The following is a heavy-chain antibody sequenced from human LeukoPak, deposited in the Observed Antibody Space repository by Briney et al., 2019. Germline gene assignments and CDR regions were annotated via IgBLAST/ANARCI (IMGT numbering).Heavy chain of an antibody. J-gene: IGHJ4*02. D-gene: IGHD3-3*01. V-gene: IGHV3-21*04. CDR3: ARVPRYYDLPVHFDY. CDR2: ISSSSSYI. Sequence: SGGSLRLSCAASGFTFSSYSMNWVRQAPGKGLEWVSSISSSSSYIYYAHSVKGRFTISRDNAKNSLYLQMNSLRAEDTALYYCARVPRYYDLPVHFDYWGQGTLVTVSS. CDR1: GFTFSSYS.